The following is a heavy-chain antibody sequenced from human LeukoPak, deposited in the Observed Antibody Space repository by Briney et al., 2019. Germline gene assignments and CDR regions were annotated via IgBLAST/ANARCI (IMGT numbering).Heavy chain of an antibody. J-gene: IGHJ1*01. Sequence: SETLSLTCTVSGDSVSSGYWNWFRQPPGKGLEWIGYIYDSGMTDYSPSLKNRLTISLDTSNNQFSLKLSSVTAADTAVYYCAGRGHRYSRDWGQGILFTVSS. V-gene: IGHV4-4*09. D-gene: IGHD2-15*01. CDR1: GDSVSSGY. CDR3: AGRGHRYSRD. CDR2: IYDSGMT.